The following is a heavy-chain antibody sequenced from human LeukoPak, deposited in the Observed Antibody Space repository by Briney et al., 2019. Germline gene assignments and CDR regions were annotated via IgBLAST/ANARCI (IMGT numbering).Heavy chain of an antibody. CDR3: AGSWRIMDIVATSRARLGGNGCDS. J-gene: IGHJ3*02. CDR1: GGSLSGYY. V-gene: IGHV4-34*03. D-gene: IGHD5-12*01. CDR2: IYHSGST. Sequence: PSETLSLTCAVYGGSLSGYYLSWIRPPPEEGLEWIGSIYHSGSTYYNTSLKRRVTIPLETSNKRFPLKLSSVTAAVRTGFSIAGSWRIMDIVATSRARLGGNGCDSWGQGTMVTVSS.